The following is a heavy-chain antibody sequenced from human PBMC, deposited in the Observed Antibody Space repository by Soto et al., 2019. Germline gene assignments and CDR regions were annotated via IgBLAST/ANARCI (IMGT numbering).Heavy chain of an antibody. J-gene: IGHJ4*02. V-gene: IGHV4-59*02. Sequence: ETLSLTCTVSGVSVSGYYWNWIRQPPGKGLQWIGYIFRDGTTNYNPSLKSRLTMSVDVSKNQFSLNLTSVTAADTAVYYCARLPGGGDAYNYLDYWGQGTLVTVSS. CDR1: GVSVSGYY. D-gene: IGHD1-1*01. CDR3: ARLPGGGDAYNYLDY. CDR2: IFRDGTT.